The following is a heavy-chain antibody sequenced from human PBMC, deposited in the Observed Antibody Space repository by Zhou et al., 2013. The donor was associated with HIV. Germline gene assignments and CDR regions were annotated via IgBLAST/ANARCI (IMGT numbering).Heavy chain of an antibody. V-gene: IGHV1-46*01. J-gene: IGHJ4*02. CDR1: GYTVTSHH. CDR3: AREVGATDL. CDR2: IGPNDEGP. Sequence: QVQLVQSGAEVKKPGASVQVSCKASGYTVTSHHMHWVRQAPGQGLEWVGLIGPNDEGPIYAHQFLGRLTITRDTSTSTVYMALTNLISEDTAMYYCAREVGATDLWGQGTPGSPSP. D-gene: IGHD1-26*01.